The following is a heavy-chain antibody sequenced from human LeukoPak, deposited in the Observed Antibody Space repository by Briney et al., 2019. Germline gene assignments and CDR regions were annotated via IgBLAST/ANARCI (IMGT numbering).Heavy chain of an antibody. V-gene: IGHV4-4*09. J-gene: IGHJ5*02. D-gene: IGHD1-7*01. CDR3: ARNWDNWNSNWFDP. CDR2: IYTSGST. Sequence: SETLSLTCTVSGGSISRYYWSWIRQPPGKGLEWIGYIYTSGSTNYNPSLKSRVTISVDTSKNQFSLKLSSATAADTAVYYCARNWDNWNSNWFDPWGQGTLVTVSS. CDR1: GGSISRYY.